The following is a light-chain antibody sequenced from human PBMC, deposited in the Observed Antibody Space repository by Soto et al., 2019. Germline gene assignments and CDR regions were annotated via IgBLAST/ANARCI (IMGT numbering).Light chain of an antibody. CDR2: GAS. V-gene: IGKV3-20*01. CDR1: QRISNNF. Sequence: ETVLTQSPGTLSLSPGERATLFCRASQRISNNFLAWYQQIPGQAPSLLIFGASSRATGIPDRFSGSGSGTGFSLTIDRRGPEDFAVDWCQQYRRSRPPWTCGQGTRVEIK. J-gene: IGKJ1*01. CDR3: QQYRRSRPPWT.